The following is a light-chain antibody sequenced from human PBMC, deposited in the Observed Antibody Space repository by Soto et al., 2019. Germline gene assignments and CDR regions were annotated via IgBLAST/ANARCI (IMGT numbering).Light chain of an antibody. Sequence: DIQITQSPSTLSASVGDRVTITGRASQSISNWLAWYQQKPGKAPKLLIYLASSLESGVPSTFSGRGSGTEFTLTISNLQPDDFATYYCQQSNTYSWTVGQGTKVEIK. V-gene: IGKV1-5*03. J-gene: IGKJ1*01. CDR1: QSISNW. CDR2: LAS. CDR3: QQSNTYSWT.